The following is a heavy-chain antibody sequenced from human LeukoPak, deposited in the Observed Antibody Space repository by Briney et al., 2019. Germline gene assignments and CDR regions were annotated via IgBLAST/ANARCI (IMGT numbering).Heavy chain of an antibody. Sequence: GGSLRLSCAASGFTFSTYAMSWVRQAPGKGLEWVANIKQDGSDKYYVDSVKGRFTISRDNAKNSLYLQMNSLRAEDTAVYYCAIEEGGKTTSWGQGTLVTVSS. CDR3: AIEEGGKTTS. CDR2: IKQDGSDK. J-gene: IGHJ4*02. D-gene: IGHD1-26*01. CDR1: GFTFSTYA. V-gene: IGHV3-7*05.